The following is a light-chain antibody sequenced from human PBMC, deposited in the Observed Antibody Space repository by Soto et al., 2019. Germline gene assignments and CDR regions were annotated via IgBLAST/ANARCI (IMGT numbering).Light chain of an antibody. Sequence: QAVVTQEPSLTVSPGGTVTLTCGSSTGTLTSGHFPYWFQQKPGQAPRALIFDTSNKHSWTPARFSGSLLGGKAALTLSGAQPEDEADYFCKSYAGSNTYVFGSGTKLTVL. CDR3: KSYAGSNTYV. J-gene: IGLJ1*01. CDR1: TGTLTSGHF. CDR2: DTS. V-gene: IGLV7-46*01.